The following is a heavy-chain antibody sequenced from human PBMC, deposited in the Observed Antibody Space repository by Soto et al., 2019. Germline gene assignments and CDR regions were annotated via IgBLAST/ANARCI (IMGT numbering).Heavy chain of an antibody. Sequence: GGSLRLSCAASGFSFSDYVMHWVRQAPGKGLEWVAVMWYHGRDLFYTDSVKGRFTISRDNSKNTLFLQMNSLRAEDTAVYYCARGPLYCSGGSCYSFYYWGQGTLVTV. D-gene: IGHD2-15*01. V-gene: IGHV3-33*01. CDR3: ARGPLYCSGGSCYSFYY. J-gene: IGHJ4*02. CDR2: MWYHGRDL. CDR1: GFSFSDYV.